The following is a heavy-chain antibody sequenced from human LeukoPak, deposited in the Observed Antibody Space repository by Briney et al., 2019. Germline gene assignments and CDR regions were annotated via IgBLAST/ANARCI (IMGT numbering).Heavy chain of an antibody. CDR2: MWYDGSNK. V-gene: IGHV3-33*01. J-gene: IGHJ4*02. CDR3: APYYTIDY. CDR1: GFTLSSYG. D-gene: IGHD3-22*01. Sequence: GGSLRLAFAASGFTLSSYGTAWVRQAPGRGLDWVAVMWYDGSNKYYADSVKVRFAISRDNSKITLYLQMNSLRAEYTAVYYCAPYYTIDYWGQGTLVTVSS.